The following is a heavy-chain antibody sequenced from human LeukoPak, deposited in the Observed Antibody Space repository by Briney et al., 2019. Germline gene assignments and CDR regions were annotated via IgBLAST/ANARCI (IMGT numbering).Heavy chain of an antibody. V-gene: IGHV4-31*03. J-gene: IGHJ3*02. CDR1: GGSISSGGYY. CDR3: ARGRLVREAFDI. CDR2: IYYSGST. D-gene: IGHD6-19*01. Sequence: SETLSLTCTVSGGSISSGGYYWSWIRQHPGKGLEWIGYIYYSGSTYYNPSLKSRVTISVDTSKNQFSLKLSSVTAADTAVYYCARGRLVREAFDIWGQGTMVTVSS.